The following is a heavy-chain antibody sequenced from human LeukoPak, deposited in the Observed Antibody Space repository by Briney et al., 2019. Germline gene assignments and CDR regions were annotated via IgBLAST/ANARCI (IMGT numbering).Heavy chain of an antibody. D-gene: IGHD6-19*01. Sequence: ASVTVSCKASGYTFTSYYMHWVRQAPGQGLEWMGIINPSGGSTVYAQKFQGRVTMTRDTFTSTVYMELSSLRSDDTAVYYCAVYSSGWYPWGQGTLVTVSS. CDR2: INPSGGST. CDR3: AVYSSGWYP. CDR1: GYTFTSYY. J-gene: IGHJ5*02. V-gene: IGHV1-46*01.